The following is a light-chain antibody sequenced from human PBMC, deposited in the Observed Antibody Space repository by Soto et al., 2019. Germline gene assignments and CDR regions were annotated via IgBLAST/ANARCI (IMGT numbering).Light chain of an antibody. V-gene: IGLV2-23*01. J-gene: IGLJ2*01. CDR3: CSFERSITLV. Sequence: QSVLTQPASVSGSPGQSITISCTGSSSYVGSYNLVSWYQQLPGEAPKLMIYEGSKRPSGVSNRFSGSKSGNTASLTISGLQAEDEADYYCCSFERSITLVFGGGTKLTVL. CDR2: EGS. CDR1: SSYVGSYNL.